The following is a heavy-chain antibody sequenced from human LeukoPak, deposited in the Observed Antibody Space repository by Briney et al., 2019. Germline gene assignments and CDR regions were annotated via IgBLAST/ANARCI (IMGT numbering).Heavy chain of an antibody. CDR1: GFTFDDYA. D-gene: IGHD5-18*01. CDR2: ISWNSGSI. Sequence: GGTLRLSRAASGFTFDDYAMHWVRQAPGKGLEWVSGISWNSGSIGYADSVKGRFTISRDNAKNSLYLQMSSLRAEDTALYYCAKDRGYSYGLGVDYWGQGTLVTVSS. CDR3: AKDRGYSYGLGVDY. J-gene: IGHJ4*02. V-gene: IGHV3-9*01.